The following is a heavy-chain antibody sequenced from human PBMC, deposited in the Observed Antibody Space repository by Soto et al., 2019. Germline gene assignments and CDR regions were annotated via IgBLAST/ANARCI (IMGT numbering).Heavy chain of an antibody. J-gene: IGHJ4*02. Sequence: GGSRRLSCVAAGFSLSTYWMHWVRQVPGRGLEWVASRSSGGFGSTYADSVKGRFSITSYSSRNTLSLQMNSRRADDTAVYYCARDLGGPDYWGRGTSGTVSS. CDR2: RSSGGFGS. CDR1: GFSLSTYW. V-gene: IGHV3-74*03. D-gene: IGHD3-16*01. CDR3: ARDLGGPDY.